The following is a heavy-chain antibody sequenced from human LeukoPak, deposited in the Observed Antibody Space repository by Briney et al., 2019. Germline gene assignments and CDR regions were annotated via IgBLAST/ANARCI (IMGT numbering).Heavy chain of an antibody. D-gene: IGHD1-26*01. Sequence: GGSLRLSCTASGFSFSIYERHWIRQAPGKGLEWISDISSSGTTTYYADSVKGRFTISRDNAKNSLYLQMNSLRAEDTAVYYCTIKTVATNSDYWGQGTLVTVSS. V-gene: IGHV3-48*03. CDR2: ISSSGTTT. J-gene: IGHJ4*02. CDR1: GFSFSIYE. CDR3: TIKTVATNSDY.